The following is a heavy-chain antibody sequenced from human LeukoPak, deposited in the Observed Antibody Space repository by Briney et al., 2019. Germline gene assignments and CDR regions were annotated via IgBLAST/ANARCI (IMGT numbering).Heavy chain of an antibody. CDR3: ARSIVGATPVDY. CDR2: NNPKSGGT. V-gene: IGHV1-2*02. D-gene: IGHD1-26*01. CDR1: GYTFTSYD. J-gene: IGHJ4*02. Sequence: VASVKVSCKASGYTFTSYDINWVRQATGQGLEWMGWNNPKSGGTNYAQNFQGRVTMTRDTSSNTGNMELSRLRSDDTAVYYCARSIVGATPVDYWGQGTLVTVSS.